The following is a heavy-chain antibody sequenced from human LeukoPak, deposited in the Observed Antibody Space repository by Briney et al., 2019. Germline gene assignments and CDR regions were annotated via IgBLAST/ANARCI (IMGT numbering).Heavy chain of an antibody. CDR3: ARHVDTAIGFDP. V-gene: IGHV4-59*08. D-gene: IGHD5-18*01. CDR2: IYYSGST. J-gene: IGHJ5*02. CDR1: GGSISSYY. Sequence: SETLSLTCTVSGGSISSYYWSWIRQPPGKGLEWIGYIYYSGSTSYNPSLKSRVTISVDTSKNQFSLKLSSVTAADTAVYYCARHVDTAIGFDPWGQGTLVTVSS.